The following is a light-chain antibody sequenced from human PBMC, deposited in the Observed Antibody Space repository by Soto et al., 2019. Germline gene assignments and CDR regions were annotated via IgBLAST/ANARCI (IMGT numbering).Light chain of an antibody. CDR3: SSYTSSSTRV. Sequence: QSALAQPASVSGSPGQSITISCSGTSSDVGKYDAVSWYQQHPGKAPKLMIYDVSNRPSGVSNRFSGSKSGNTASLTISGLQAEDEADYYCSSYTSSSTRVFGGGTKLTVL. CDR2: DVS. J-gene: IGLJ3*02. CDR1: SSDVGKYDA. V-gene: IGLV2-14*01.